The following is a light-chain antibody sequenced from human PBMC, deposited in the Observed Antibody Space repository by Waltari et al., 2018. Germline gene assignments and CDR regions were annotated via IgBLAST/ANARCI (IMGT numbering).Light chain of an antibody. V-gene: IGLV2-8*01. CDR3: TSYGGTNNFL. CDR2: EVD. Sequence: QSALTQPPSATGSPGQSVTISCTAGRWAVGAYRYVSWYPQHPGRAPKVMIYEVDKRPSGVPDRFSGSKSGTTASLTISGLKVEDEADYYCTSYGGTNNFLFGSGTKVTV. J-gene: IGLJ1*01. CDR1: RWAVGAYRY.